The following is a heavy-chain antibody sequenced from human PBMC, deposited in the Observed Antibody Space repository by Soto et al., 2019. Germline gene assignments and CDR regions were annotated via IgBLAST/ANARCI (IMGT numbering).Heavy chain of an antibody. J-gene: IGHJ6*02. CDR1: GFTFSSYW. V-gene: IGHV3-7*03. Sequence: GGSLRLSCAASGFTFSSYWMSWVRQAPGKGLEWVANIKQDGSEKYYVDSVKGRFTISRDNATNSLYLQMNSLRAEDTAVYYCARRAYSSSWYRGYYYYGMDVWGQGTTVTVSS. CDR3: ARRAYSSSWYRGYYYYGMDV. D-gene: IGHD6-13*01. CDR2: IKQDGSEK.